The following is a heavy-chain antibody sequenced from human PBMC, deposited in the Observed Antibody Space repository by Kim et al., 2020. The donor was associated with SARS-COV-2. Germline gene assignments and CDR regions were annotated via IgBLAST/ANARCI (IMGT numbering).Heavy chain of an antibody. J-gene: IGHJ3*02. V-gene: IGHV3-33*01. D-gene: IGHD6-13*01. CDR2: NK. CDR3: AAGTDDAFDI. Sequence: NKYYADSVKGRFTISRDNSKNTLYLQMNSLRAEDTAVYYTAAGTDDAFDIWGQGTMVTVSS.